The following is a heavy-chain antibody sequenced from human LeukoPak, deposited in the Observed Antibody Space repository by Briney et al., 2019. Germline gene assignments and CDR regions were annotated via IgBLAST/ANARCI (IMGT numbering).Heavy chain of an antibody. J-gene: IGHJ4*02. CDR1: GGSISSSSYY. D-gene: IGHD3-10*01. CDR3: ASYGSGSYYRYDY. V-gene: IGHV4-39*01. Sequence: SETLSLTCTVSGGSISSSSYYWGWIRQPPGKGLEWIGSIYYSGSTYYNPSLKSRVTISVDTSKNQFSLKLSSVTAADTAVYYCASYGSGSYYRYDYWGQGTLATVSS. CDR2: IYYSGST.